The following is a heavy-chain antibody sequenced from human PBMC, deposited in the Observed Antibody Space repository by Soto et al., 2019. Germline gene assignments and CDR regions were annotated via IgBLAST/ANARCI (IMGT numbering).Heavy chain of an antibody. D-gene: IGHD3-10*01. CDR1: GFTFSYYY. CDR3: ARDRPSRYGSGSYYPLAP. CDR2: ISSSGSTI. V-gene: IGHV3-11*01. J-gene: IGHJ5*02. Sequence: PGGSLRLSCAASGFTFSYYYMSWIRQAPGKGLEWVSYISSSGSTIYYADSVKGRFTISRDNAKNSLYLQMNSLRAEDTAVYYCARDRPSRYGSGSYYPLAPWGQGTLVTVSS.